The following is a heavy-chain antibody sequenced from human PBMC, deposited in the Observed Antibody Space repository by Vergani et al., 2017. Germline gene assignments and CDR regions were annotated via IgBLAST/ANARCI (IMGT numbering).Heavy chain of an antibody. CDR1: GFTLSNYD. Sequence: QVQLVESGGGVVQRGGSLRLSCATSGFTLSNYDMQWSRQGPGKGLEFVAFIQFDGSTQYYADSVKGRFTLSRDFSKNTLYLQMNSLRTDDTATYYCAKHFRGWGIDYWGQGTQVIVSS. CDR2: IQFDGSTQ. V-gene: IGHV3-30*02. CDR3: AKHFRGWGIDY. D-gene: IGHD3-16*01. J-gene: IGHJ4*02.